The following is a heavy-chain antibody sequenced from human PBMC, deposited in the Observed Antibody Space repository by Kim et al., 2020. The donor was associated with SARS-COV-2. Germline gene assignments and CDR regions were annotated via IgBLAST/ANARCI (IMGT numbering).Heavy chain of an antibody. J-gene: IGHJ5*02. Sequence: GSTYYADSVKGRFTISRDNSKNTLYLQMNSLRAEDTAVYYCATLGGAVDPWGQGTLVTVSS. CDR2: GST. D-gene: IGHD3-10*01. V-gene: IGHV3-23*01. CDR3: ATLGGAVDP.